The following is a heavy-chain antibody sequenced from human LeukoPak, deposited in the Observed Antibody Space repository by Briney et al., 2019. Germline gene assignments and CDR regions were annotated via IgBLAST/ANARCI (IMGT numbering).Heavy chain of an antibody. CDR2: ISAYNGNT. D-gene: IGHD3-22*01. V-gene: IGHV1-18*01. Sequence: ASVKVSCKASGYTFTSYGISWVRQAPGQGLEWMGWISAYNGNTNYAQKLQGRVTMTTDTSTSTAYMELRSLRSDDTAVYYCARDDYDRSGYYYPYYFDYWGQGTLVTVSS. J-gene: IGHJ4*02. CDR3: ARDDYDRSGYYYPYYFDY. CDR1: GYTFTSYG.